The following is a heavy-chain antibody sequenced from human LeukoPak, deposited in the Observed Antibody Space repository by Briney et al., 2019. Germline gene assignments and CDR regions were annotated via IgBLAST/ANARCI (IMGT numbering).Heavy chain of an antibody. D-gene: IGHD3-3*01. J-gene: IGHJ6*03. CDR3: ARDDPTRYYDFWSGYPKGYYMDV. V-gene: IGHV4-61*02. CDR1: GGSISSGSYY. Sequence: ASQTLSLTCTVSGGSISSGSYYWSWIRQPAGKGLEWIGRIYTSGSTNYNPSLKSRVTISVDTSKNQFSLKLSSVTAADTAVYYCARDDPTRYYDFWSGYPKGYYMDVWGKGTTVTVSS. CDR2: IYTSGST.